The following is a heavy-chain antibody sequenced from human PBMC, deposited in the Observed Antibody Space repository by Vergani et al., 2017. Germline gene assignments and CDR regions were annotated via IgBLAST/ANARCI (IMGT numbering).Heavy chain of an antibody. V-gene: IGHV2-5*02. CDR2: IYWDDDK. CDR3: AHRTTVTIYDAFDI. CDR1: GFSLSTSGVG. J-gene: IGHJ3*02. Sequence: QITLKESGPTLVKPTQTLTLTCTFSGFSLSTSGVGVGWIRQPPGKALEWLALIYWDDDKRYSPSLKSRLTITKDTTKNQVVLTMTNMDPVDTATYYCAHRTTVTIYDAFDIWGQGTMVTVSS. D-gene: IGHD4-17*01.